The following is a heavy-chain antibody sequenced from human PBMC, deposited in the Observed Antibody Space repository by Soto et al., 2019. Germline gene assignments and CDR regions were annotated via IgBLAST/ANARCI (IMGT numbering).Heavy chain of an antibody. CDR2: IYPGDSDT. D-gene: IGHD6-13*01. CDR1: GYSFTSYW. J-gene: IGHJ4*02. V-gene: IGHV5-51*01. Sequence: GESLKISCKGSGYSFTSYWIGWVRQMPGKGLEWMGIIYPGDSDTRYSPSFQGQVTISADKSISTAYLQWSSLKASDTAMYYCARSDVSIAAAGISWFDYWGQGTLVTVSS. CDR3: ARSDVSIAAAGISWFDY.